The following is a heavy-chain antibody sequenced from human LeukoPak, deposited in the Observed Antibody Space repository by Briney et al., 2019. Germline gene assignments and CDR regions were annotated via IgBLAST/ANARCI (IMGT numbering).Heavy chain of an antibody. Sequence: PGGSLRLSCTASGFNFSHYTMTCVRQAPGKGLEWVSSISSAGRYIYYSESLKGRFTVSRDDASSSLSLQMDSLRAEDSAVYYCARASILPRCFGGSCFAPLDYWGQGSLIAVSS. CDR1: GFNFSHYT. V-gene: IGHV3-21*01. CDR2: ISSAGRYI. D-gene: IGHD2-15*01. J-gene: IGHJ4*02. CDR3: ARASILPRCFGGSCFAPLDY.